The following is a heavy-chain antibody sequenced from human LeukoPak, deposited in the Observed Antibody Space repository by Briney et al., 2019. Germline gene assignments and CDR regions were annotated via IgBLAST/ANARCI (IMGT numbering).Heavy chain of an antibody. CDR3: ARNSSSSWGYFSMDV. Sequence: SETLSLTCSVSGASISSYSWSWLRQTQGKGREGIGYIYNSATTNYNPSLKSPLTISVDTSKNQISLKLTSVTAADTAVYYCARNSSSSWGYFSMDVWGKGTTVTVSS. D-gene: IGHD6-13*01. CDR1: GASISSYS. CDR2: IYNSATT. J-gene: IGHJ6*03. V-gene: IGHV4-59*01.